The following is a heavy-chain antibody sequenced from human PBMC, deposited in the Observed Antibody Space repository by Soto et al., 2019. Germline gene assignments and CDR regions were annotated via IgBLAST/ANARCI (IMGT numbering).Heavy chain of an antibody. CDR2: ISSSSSYI. V-gene: IGHV3-21*01. Sequence: GGSLRLSCAASGFTFSSYSMNWVRQAPGKGLEWVSSISSSSSYIYYADSVKGRFTISRDNAKNSLYLQMNSLRAEDTAVYYCARVPDYYDSSGRLDYWGQGTLVTVSS. CDR1: GFTFSSYS. D-gene: IGHD3-22*01. CDR3: ARVPDYYDSSGRLDY. J-gene: IGHJ4*02.